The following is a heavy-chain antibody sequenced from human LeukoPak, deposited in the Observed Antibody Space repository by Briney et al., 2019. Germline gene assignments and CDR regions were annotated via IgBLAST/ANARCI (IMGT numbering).Heavy chain of an antibody. CDR1: GYSISSGYY. J-gene: IGHJ4*02. D-gene: IGHD3-3*01. CDR3: ARAETSNYDFWSGYQYCFDY. CDR2: IYHSGST. Sequence: PSETLSLTCAVSGYSISSGYYWGWIRQPPGKGLEWIGSIYHSGSTYYNPSLKSRVAISVDTSKNQFSLKLSSVTAADTAVYYCARAETSNYDFWSGYQYCFDYWGQGTLVTVSS. V-gene: IGHV4-38-2*01.